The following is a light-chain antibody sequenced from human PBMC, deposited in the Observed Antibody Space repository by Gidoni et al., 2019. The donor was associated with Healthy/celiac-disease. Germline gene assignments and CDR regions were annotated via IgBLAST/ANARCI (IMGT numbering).Light chain of an antibody. CDR1: SSDVGGYNY. CDR2: DVS. V-gene: IGLV2-14*01. Sequence: QSALTQPASVSGSPGQSITISCTGTSSDVGGYNYVSWYQQPPGKAPKLMIYDVSNRLSGVSNRFSGSKSGNTASLTISGLQAEDEADYYCSSYTSSSTFWVFGGGTKLTVL. CDR3: SSYTSSSTFWV. J-gene: IGLJ3*02.